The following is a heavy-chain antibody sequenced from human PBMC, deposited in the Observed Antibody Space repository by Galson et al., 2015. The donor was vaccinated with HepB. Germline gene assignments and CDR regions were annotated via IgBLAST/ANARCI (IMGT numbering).Heavy chain of an antibody. CDR2: ISGSGGST. J-gene: IGHJ4*02. CDR1: GFTFSSYA. V-gene: IGHV3-23*01. Sequence: SLRLSCATSGFTFSSYAMSWVRQAPGKGLEWVSAISGSGGSTYYADSVKGRFTISRDNSKNTLYLQMNSLRAEDTAVYYCAKAGGRYRVHYFDYWGQGTLVTVSS. D-gene: IGHD3-16*02. CDR3: AKAGGRYRVHYFDY.